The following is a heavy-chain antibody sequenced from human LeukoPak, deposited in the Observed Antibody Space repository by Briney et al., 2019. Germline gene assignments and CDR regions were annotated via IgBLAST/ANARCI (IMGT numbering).Heavy chain of an antibody. CDR3: ARASRRGQSGYGMDV. Sequence: ASVKVSCKASGYTFTGYYMHWVRQAPGQGLEWMGWINPNSGGTNYAQKFQGWATMTRDTYISTAYMELSRLRSDDTAVYYCARASRRGQSGYGMDVWGKGTTVTVSS. V-gene: IGHV1-2*04. CDR1: GYTFTGYY. CDR2: INPNSGGT. D-gene: IGHD3-10*01. J-gene: IGHJ6*04.